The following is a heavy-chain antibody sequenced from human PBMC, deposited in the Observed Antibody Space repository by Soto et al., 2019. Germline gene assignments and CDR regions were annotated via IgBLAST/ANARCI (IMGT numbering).Heavy chain of an antibody. CDR2: LIPIFATA. CDR3: ARHFHSSGYYLGFDY. CDR1: GGTFSSYA. J-gene: IGHJ4*02. V-gene: IGHV1-69*12. Sequence: QVQLVQSGAEVKKPGSSVKVSCTASGGTFSSYAISWVRQAPGQGLEWMGGLIPIFATANYAQKFQGRVTITADESTSTAYMELSSLRSEDTAVYYCARHFHSSGYYLGFDYWGQGTLVTVSS. D-gene: IGHD6-19*01.